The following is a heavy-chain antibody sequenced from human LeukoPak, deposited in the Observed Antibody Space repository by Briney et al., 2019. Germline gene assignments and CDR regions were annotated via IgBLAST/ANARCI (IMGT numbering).Heavy chain of an antibody. Sequence: PSETLPLTCTVSGGSISSSSYYWGWIRQPPGKGLEWIGSIYYSGSTYYNPSLKSRVTISVDTSKNQFSLKLSSVTAADTAVYYCASLRTYYYGSGANGYYFDYWGQGTLVTVSS. V-gene: IGHV4-39*07. CDR1: GGSISSSSYY. CDR2: IYYSGST. D-gene: IGHD3-10*01. J-gene: IGHJ4*02. CDR3: ASLRTYYYGSGANGYYFDY.